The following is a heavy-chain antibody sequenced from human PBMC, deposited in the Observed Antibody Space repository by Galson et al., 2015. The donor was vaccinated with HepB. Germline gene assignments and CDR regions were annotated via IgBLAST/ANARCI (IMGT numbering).Heavy chain of an antibody. CDR1: GFTFSSSA. V-gene: IGHV3-23*01. D-gene: IGHD2-15*01. CDR2: ISGSGGST. Sequence: SLRLSCAASGFTFSSSAMSWVRQAPGKGLEWVSGISGSGGSTYYADSVKGRFTISRDNSKNTLYLQMNSLRAEDTAGYYCAKDGGGSHSYFDYWGQGTLVTVSS. CDR3: AKDGGGSHSYFDY. J-gene: IGHJ4*02.